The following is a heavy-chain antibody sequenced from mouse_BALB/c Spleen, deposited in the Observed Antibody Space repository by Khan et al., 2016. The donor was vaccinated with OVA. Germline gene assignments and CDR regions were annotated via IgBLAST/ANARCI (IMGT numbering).Heavy chain of an antibody. J-gene: IGHJ1*01. Sequence: QVQLKESGPGPVAPSQSLSITCTISVFSLTSYGVHWVRQPAGKGLEWLVVIWSDGRTTYNSALKSRLSISKDNSKSQVFLKVNSLQTDETAIYYCARQVYPGYFDVWCAGTTVTVSS. D-gene: IGHD2-1*01. CDR2: IWSDGRT. V-gene: IGHV2-6-1*01. CDR1: VFSLTSYG. CDR3: ARQVYPGYFDV.